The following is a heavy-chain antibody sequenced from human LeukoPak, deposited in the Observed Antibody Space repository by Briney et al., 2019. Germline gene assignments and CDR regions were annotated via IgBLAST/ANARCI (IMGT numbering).Heavy chain of an antibody. CDR1: GGTFSSYA. D-gene: IGHD2-21*02. CDR3: ARGWGDLYYYYYMDV. V-gene: IGHV1-69*06. Sequence: SVKVSCKASGGTFSSYAISWVRQAPGQGLEWMGGIIPIFGTANYAQKFQDRVTITADKSTSTAYMELSSLRSEDTAVYYCARGWGDLYYYYYMDVWGKGTTVTVSS. J-gene: IGHJ6*03. CDR2: IIPIFGTA.